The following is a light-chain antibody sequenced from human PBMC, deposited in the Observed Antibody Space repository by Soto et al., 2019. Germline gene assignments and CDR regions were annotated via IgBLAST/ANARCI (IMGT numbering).Light chain of an antibody. CDR3: QQYNSYPWT. CDR1: QSIGTW. CDR2: KAS. V-gene: IGKV1-5*03. Sequence: DIQMTQSPSTLYASVGDRVTITCRATQSIGTWLAWYQQKPGKAPKLLIHKASSLESGVPSRFSGSGSGTEFTLTISSLQPDDFATYYCQQYNSYPWTFGQGTKVDIK. J-gene: IGKJ1*01.